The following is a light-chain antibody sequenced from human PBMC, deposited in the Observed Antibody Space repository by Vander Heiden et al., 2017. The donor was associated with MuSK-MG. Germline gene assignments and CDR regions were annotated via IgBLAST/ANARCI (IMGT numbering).Light chain of an antibody. CDR1: QSLTNNY. J-gene: IGKJ2*01. Sequence: EIVLTQSPGTMSLSPGERATLSCRASQSLTNNYLAWYQQKPGQAPRFLMYGVASRAAGIPDRFSGSGSGTNFTLTISRLEPEDFAVYYCRQYGDSSNTFGQGTKLEIK. CDR3: RQYGDSSNT. V-gene: IGKV3-20*01. CDR2: GVA.